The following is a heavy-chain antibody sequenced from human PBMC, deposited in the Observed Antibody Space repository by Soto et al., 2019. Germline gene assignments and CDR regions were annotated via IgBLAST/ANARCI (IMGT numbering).Heavy chain of an antibody. CDR2: IGTAGDT. Sequence: EVQLVESGGGLVQPGGSLRLSCAASGFTFSSYDMHWVRQATGKGLEWVSAIGTAGDTYYPGSVKGRFTISRENAKHSLYLQMNSLRAEDTAVYYCARGGLYYYYGMDVWGHGTTVTVSS. J-gene: IGHJ6*02. CDR1: GFTFSSYD. D-gene: IGHD3-16*01. V-gene: IGHV3-13*01. CDR3: ARGGLYYYYGMDV.